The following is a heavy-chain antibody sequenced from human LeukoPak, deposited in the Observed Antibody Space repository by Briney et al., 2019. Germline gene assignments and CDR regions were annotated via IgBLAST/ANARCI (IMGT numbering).Heavy chain of an antibody. Sequence: GGSLRLPCSASGITFSGSAMHWVRQASGKGLEWVGRIRSKANSYATAYAASVKGRFTISRDDSKNTAYLQMNSLKTEDTAVYYCTRSSDILTGYYPPGDYWGQGTLVTVSS. CDR2: IRSKANSYAT. CDR1: GITFSGSA. V-gene: IGHV3-73*01. J-gene: IGHJ4*02. CDR3: TRSSDILTGYYPPGDY. D-gene: IGHD3-9*01.